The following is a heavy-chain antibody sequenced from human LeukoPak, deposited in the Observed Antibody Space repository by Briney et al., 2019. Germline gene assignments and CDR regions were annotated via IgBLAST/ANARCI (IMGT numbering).Heavy chain of an antibody. CDR3: ARERTVGATPSDY. CDR2: INHSGST. Sequence: SETLSLTCAVYGGSFSGYYWSWIRQPPGKGLEWIGEINHSGSTNYNPSLKSRVTISVDTSKNQFSLKLSSVTAADTAVYYCARERTVGATPSDYWGQGTLVTVSS. CDR1: GGSFSGYY. J-gene: IGHJ4*02. D-gene: IGHD1-26*01. V-gene: IGHV4-34*01.